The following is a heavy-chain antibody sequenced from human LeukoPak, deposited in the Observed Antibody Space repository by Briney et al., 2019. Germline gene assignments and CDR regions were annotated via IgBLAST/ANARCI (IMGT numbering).Heavy chain of an antibody. CDR3: ARVVVYYGSGSYPYYFDY. CDR1: GGTFSSYA. V-gene: IGHV1-69*13. J-gene: IGHJ4*02. Sequence: ASVKVSCKASGGTFSSYAVSWVRQAPGQGLEWMGGIIPIFGTANYAQKFQGRVTITADESTSAAYMELSSLRSEDTAVYYCARVVVYYGSGSYPYYFDYWGQGTLVTVSS. D-gene: IGHD3-10*01. CDR2: IIPIFGTA.